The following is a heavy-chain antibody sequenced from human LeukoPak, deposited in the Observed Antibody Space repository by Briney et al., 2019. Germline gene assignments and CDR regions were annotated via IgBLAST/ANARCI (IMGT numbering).Heavy chain of an antibody. Sequence: SETLSLTCTVSGASISSYHWSWIRQPPGKGLEWIADIYYNGRTNYNPSLKSRVTISVDTSKNQFPLKLSSVTAADTAVYYCAREDSSGWIGRWGQGTLVTVSS. CDR1: GASISSYH. D-gene: IGHD6-19*01. CDR3: AREDSSGWIGR. CDR2: IYYNGRT. V-gene: IGHV4-59*01. J-gene: IGHJ4*02.